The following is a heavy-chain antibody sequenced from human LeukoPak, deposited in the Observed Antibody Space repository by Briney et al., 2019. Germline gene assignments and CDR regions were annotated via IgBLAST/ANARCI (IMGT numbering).Heavy chain of an antibody. J-gene: IGHJ3*02. CDR2: IYYSGST. Sequence: SATLSPTCTFSAGSISSYHCSCIRQPPGKRLEWIGFIYYSGSTNTNPSLKSRVAISIDTSENQFSLKLSSVTAADTAVYYCVRGNYDSRGYSNALDIWGQGAMVTVSS. V-gene: IGHV4-59*07. CDR3: VRGNYDSRGYSNALDI. D-gene: IGHD3-22*01. CDR1: AGSISSYH.